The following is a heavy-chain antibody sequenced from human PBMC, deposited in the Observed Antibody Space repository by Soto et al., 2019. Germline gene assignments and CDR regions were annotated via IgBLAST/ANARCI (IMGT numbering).Heavy chain of an antibody. CDR3: ATGGGYYYDRSVHSAWF. CDR1: GGIFNNYA. J-gene: IGHJ4*01. Sequence: QVQLVQSGAEVKKPGSSVKVSCKASGGIFNNYAISWVRQAPGQGLEWMGGIIPVFGTADYAQKFQGRVTITADESTSTAYMELSSLRSEDTAVYYCATGGGYYYDRSVHSAWFWGQGTLVTVSS. CDR2: IIPVFGTA. V-gene: IGHV1-69*01. D-gene: IGHD3-22*01.